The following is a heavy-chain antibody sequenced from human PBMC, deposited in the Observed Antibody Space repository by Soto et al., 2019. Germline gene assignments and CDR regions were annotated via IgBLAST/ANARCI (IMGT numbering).Heavy chain of an antibody. V-gene: IGHV3-11*06. CDR3: ARDHSLGGYSYGNFVC. CDR2: ISSRSSYT. D-gene: IGHD5-18*01. Sequence: GGALKAACAHPGFAFREYHVGCIRQAPGKGLEWVSHISSRSSYTHYADSVKGRFTISRDNAKNTLYLQMNRLRADDTAVYYCARDHSLGGYSYGNFVCWGQGP. CDR1: GFAFREYH. J-gene: IGHJ4*02.